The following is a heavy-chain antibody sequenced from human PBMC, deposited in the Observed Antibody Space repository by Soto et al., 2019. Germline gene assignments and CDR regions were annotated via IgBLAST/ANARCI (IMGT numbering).Heavy chain of an antibody. CDR2: ISGSGGST. J-gene: IGHJ4*02. D-gene: IGHD4-17*01. Sequence: EVQLLESGGGLVQPGGSLRLSCAASGFTFSSYAMSWVRQAPGKGLEWVSAISGSGGSTYYADSVKGRFTISRDNSKNTLYLQMNSLRAEETAVYYCANYGDYARGYFDYWGQGTLVTVSS. CDR3: ANYGDYARGYFDY. V-gene: IGHV3-23*01. CDR1: GFTFSSYA.